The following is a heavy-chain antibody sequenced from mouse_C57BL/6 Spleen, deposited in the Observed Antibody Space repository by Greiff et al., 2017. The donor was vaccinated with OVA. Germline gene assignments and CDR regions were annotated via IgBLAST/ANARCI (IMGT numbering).Heavy chain of an antibody. CDR1: GYTFTSYW. CDR2: IYPSDSET. Sequence: QVQLQQPGAELVRPGSSVKLSCKASGYTFTSYWMDWVKQRPGQGLEWIGNIYPSDSETHYNQKFKDKATLTVDKSSSTAYMQLSSLTSQDSAVYYCARSGRRENGYDEGWYFDVWGTGTTVTVSS. D-gene: IGHD2-2*01. CDR3: ARSGRRENGYDEGWYFDV. J-gene: IGHJ1*03. V-gene: IGHV1-61*01.